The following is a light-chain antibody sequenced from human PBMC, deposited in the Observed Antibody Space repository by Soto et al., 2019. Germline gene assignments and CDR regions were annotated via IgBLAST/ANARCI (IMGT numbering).Light chain of an antibody. CDR2: DAS. J-gene: IGKJ4*01. CDR1: QTVSSY. V-gene: IGKV3-11*01. CDR3: QQRSDWPST. Sequence: EIVLTQSPATLSLSPGDRATLSCRASQTVSSYLAWYQQKPGQAPRLLIYDASSRATGIPARFSGSGSGTDCTLTITSLEPEDFAVYYCQQRSDWPSTFGGGTKVEIK.